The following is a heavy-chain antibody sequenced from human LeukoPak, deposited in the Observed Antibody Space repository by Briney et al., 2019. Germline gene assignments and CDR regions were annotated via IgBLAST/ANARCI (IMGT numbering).Heavy chain of an antibody. CDR3: ARSWAGMYYPFYYFDF. J-gene: IGHJ4*02. V-gene: IGHV4-4*07. D-gene: IGHD1-26*01. CDR2: IYTSGST. CDR1: GGSISSCY. Sequence: SETLSLTCTVSGGSISSCYWSWIRQPAGKGLEWIGRIYTSGSTHYNPSLKSRVNISVDTSKNQFSLNLDSVTAADTAVYYCARSWAGMYYPFYYFDFWGQGTLVSVSS.